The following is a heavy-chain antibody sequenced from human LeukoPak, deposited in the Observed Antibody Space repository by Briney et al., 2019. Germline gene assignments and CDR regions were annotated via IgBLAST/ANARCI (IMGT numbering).Heavy chain of an antibody. CDR1: GFSFSSYE. CDR3: AREITYYGMDV. CDR2: ISSSGSTI. J-gene: IGHJ6*02. Sequence: GGSLRLSCAASGFSFSSYEMNWVRQAPGKGLEWVSYISSSGSTIYDADSVKGRFTISRDNAKNSLYLQRNSLRAEDTAVYYCAREITYYGMDVWGQGTTVTVSS. D-gene: IGHD3-16*01. V-gene: IGHV3-48*03.